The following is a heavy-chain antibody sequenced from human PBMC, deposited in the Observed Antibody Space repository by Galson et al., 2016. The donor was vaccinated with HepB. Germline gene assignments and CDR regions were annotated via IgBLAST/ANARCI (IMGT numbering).Heavy chain of an antibody. V-gene: IGHV3-49*03. D-gene: IGHD6-19*01. CDR2: TRGKLNDGST. Sequence: SLRLSCATSGFTFGDHSLSWFRQAPGKGLEWVGFTRGKLNDGSTEYAASVKGRILISRDDSKIIAYLQMYSLKIEDTAVYYCARDVGSSGWTQSDYWGRGALVTVSS. J-gene: IGHJ4*02. CDR1: GFTFGDHS. CDR3: ARDVGSSGWTQSDY.